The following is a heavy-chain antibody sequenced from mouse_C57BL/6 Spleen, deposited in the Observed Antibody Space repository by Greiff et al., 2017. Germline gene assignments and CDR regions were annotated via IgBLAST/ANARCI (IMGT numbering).Heavy chain of an antibody. CDR3: ARERQLRLRYAMDY. CDR1: GYSITSGYY. D-gene: IGHD3-2*02. V-gene: IGHV3-6*01. CDR2: ISYDGSN. J-gene: IGHJ4*01. Sequence: EVQLQQSGPGLVKPSQSLSLTCSVTGYSITSGYYWNWIRQFPGNKLEWMGYISYDGSNNYNPSLKNRISITRDTSKNQFFLKLNSVTTEDTATYYCARERQLRLRYAMDYWGQGTSVTVSS.